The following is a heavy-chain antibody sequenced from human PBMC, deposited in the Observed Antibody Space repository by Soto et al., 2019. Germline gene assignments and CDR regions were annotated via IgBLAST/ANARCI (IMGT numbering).Heavy chain of an antibody. CDR2: IYYSGST. CDR3: ARDQGSSGSSGNNWFDP. Sequence: QVQLQESGPGLVKPSQTLSLTCTVSGGSISSGGYYWSWIRQHPGKGLEWIGYIYYSGSTYYNPSLKSRVTISVDTSKNRFSLKLSSVTAADTAVYYCARDQGSSGSSGNNWFDPWGQGTLVTVSS. D-gene: IGHD1-26*01. J-gene: IGHJ5*02. V-gene: IGHV4-31*03. CDR1: GGSISSGGYY.